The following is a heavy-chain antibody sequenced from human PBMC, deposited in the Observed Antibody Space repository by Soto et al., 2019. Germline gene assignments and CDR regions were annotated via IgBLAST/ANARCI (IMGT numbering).Heavy chain of an antibody. CDR3: ARTPWDGYTGYYFDY. V-gene: IGHV4-59*12. Sequence: SETLSLTCTVSGDSISAYSWSWVRQPPGKGLEWIGNIHYNGNTKYNPSLKSRVSMSVDTSKNQFSLKLSSVTAADTAVYSCARTPWDGYTGYYFDYWGQGTLVTVSS. D-gene: IGHD5-18*01. J-gene: IGHJ4*02. CDR2: IHYNGNT. CDR1: GDSISAYS.